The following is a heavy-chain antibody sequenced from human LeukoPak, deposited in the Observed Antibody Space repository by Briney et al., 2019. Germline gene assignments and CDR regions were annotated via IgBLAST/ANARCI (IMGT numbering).Heavy chain of an antibody. CDR1: GFTFSSYW. CDR3: ARVVDTHFDY. D-gene: IGHD5-18*01. J-gene: IGHJ4*02. Sequence: GGSLRLSCAASGFTFSSYWMHWVRQAPGKGLVWVSRIKSDGSTTTYADSVKGRFTISRDNAKNTLYLQMNSLRAEDTAVYYCARVVDTHFDYWGRGTLVTVSS. CDR2: IKSDGSTT. V-gene: IGHV3-74*01.